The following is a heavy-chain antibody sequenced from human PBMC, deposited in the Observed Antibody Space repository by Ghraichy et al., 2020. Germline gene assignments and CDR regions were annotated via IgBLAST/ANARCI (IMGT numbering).Heavy chain of an antibody. CDR3: ARRGLTDYNCGGRYV. J-gene: IGHJ6*02. Sequence: SETLSLSCTVSGGSIRSSSHYWGWIRQPPGRGLEWIGISYYSGRTYYNTSLKSPVTISGDTSKNQFSLKLSSVTAADTAVYYCARRGLTDYNCGGRYVWGRGTAVTVSS. CDR2: SYYSGRT. V-gene: IGHV4-39*01. CDR1: GGSIRSSSHY.